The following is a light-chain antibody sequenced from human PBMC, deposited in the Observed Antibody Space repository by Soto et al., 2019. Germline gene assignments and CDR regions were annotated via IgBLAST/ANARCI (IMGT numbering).Light chain of an antibody. CDR1: QSVSSN. CDR2: GAS. J-gene: IGKJ1*01. CDR3: QQYNSYST. V-gene: IGKV3-15*01. Sequence: EIVMTQSPATLSVSPGERATLSCRASQSVSSNLAWYQQKPGQAPRLLISGASTRAAGISDRFRGSGSETEFTLTISSLQPDDFATYYCQQYNSYSTFGQGTKVDIK.